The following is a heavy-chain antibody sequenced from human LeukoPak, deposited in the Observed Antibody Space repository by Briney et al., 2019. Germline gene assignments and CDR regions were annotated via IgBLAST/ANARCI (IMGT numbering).Heavy chain of an antibody. CDR3: ARVGYYDSSGYPPGYYYGMDV. V-gene: IGHV3-21*01. CDR1: GFTFSSYS. CDR2: ISSSSSYI. J-gene: IGHJ6*02. D-gene: IGHD3-22*01. Sequence: GGSLRLSCAASGFTFSSYSMNWVRQAPGKGLEWVSSISSSSSYIYYADSVKGRFTISGDNAKNSLYLQMNSLRAEDTAVYYCARVGYYDSSGYPPGYYYGMDVWGQGTTVTVSS.